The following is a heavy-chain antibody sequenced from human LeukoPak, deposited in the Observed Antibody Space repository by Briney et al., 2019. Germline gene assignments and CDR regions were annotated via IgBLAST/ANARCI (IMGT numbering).Heavy chain of an antibody. J-gene: IGHJ5*02. CDR1: GGSISSSSYY. Sequence: SETLSLTCTVPGGSISSSSYYWGWIRQPPGKGLEWIGSIYYSGSTYYNPSLKSRVTISVDTSKNQFSLKLSSVTAADTAVYYCAGPDYGDPNWFDPWGQGTLVTVSS. CDR3: AGPDYGDPNWFDP. D-gene: IGHD4-17*01. CDR2: IYYSGST. V-gene: IGHV4-39*01.